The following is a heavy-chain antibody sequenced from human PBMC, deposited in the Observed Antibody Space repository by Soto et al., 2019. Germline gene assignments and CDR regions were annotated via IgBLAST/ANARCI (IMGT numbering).Heavy chain of an antibody. CDR1: GYTFTSYG. CDR2: ISGYNGNP. Sequence: QVQLVQSGAEVKKPGASVKVSCKTSGYTFTSYGIIWVRQAPEQGLAWMGWISGYNGNPNYAQSLQGRVTMTTDTSTSTAYMELRSLRSDDTAMYYWARAGQNISSSYLLSTFDAWGQGTLVTVSS. V-gene: IGHV1-18*01. D-gene: IGHD6-13*01. J-gene: IGHJ4*02. CDR3: ARAGQNISSSYLLSTFDA.